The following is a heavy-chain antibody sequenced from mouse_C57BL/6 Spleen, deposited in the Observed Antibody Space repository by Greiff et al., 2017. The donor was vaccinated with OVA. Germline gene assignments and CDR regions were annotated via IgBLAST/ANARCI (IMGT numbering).Heavy chain of an antibody. CDR1: GFTFSSYG. D-gene: IGHD1-1*01. V-gene: IGHV5-6*02. Sequence: DVMLVESGGDLVKPGGSLKLSCAASGFTFSSYGMSWVRQTPDKRLEWVATISSGGSYTYYPDSVKGRFTISRDNAKNTLYLQMSSLKSEDTAMYYCARHDTTVVFDYWGQGTTLTVSS. CDR2: ISSGGSYT. CDR3: ARHDTTVVFDY. J-gene: IGHJ2*01.